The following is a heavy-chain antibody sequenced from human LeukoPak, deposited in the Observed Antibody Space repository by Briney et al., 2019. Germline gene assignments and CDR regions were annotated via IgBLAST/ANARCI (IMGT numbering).Heavy chain of an antibody. Sequence: GGSLRLSCAASGFTFSSYEMNWVRRAPGKGLEWLSYISYTGSNKYYADSVKGRFTISRDNAKNSLYLQMNSLRVEDTAVYFCARLFVGENFDYWGQGTLVTVSS. J-gene: IGHJ4*02. V-gene: IGHV3-48*03. CDR3: ARLFVGENFDY. CDR2: ISYTGSNK. CDR1: GFTFSSYE. D-gene: IGHD3-10*02.